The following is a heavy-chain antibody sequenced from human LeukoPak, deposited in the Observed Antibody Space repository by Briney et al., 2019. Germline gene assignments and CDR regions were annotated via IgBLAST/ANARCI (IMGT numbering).Heavy chain of an antibody. CDR1: GYTFTGYY. V-gene: IGHV1-2*04. J-gene: IGHJ6*02. CDR3: ARVTTKDYYYGMDV. Sequence: ASVKVSCKASGYTFTGYYMHWVRQAPGQGLEWMGWINPNSGGTNYAQKFQGWVTMTRDTSISTAYMELSRVRSDDTAVYYCARVTTKDYYYGMDVWGQGTTVTVSS. CDR2: INPNSGGT. D-gene: IGHD4-11*01.